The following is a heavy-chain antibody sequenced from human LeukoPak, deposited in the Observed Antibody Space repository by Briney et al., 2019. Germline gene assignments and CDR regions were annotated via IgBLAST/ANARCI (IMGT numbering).Heavy chain of an antibody. CDR2: IIPIFGTA. CDR1: GGTFSSYA. D-gene: IGHD2-2*01. V-gene: IGHV1-69*05. J-gene: IGHJ6*03. Sequence: ASVKVSCKASGGTFSSYAISWVRQAPGQGLEWMGGIIPIFGTANYAQKFQGRVTITTDESTGTAYMELSSLRSEDTAVYYCARAKGDIVVVPAAMDTTYYYYYYMDVWGKGTTVTVSS. CDR3: ARAKGDIVVVPAAMDTTYYYYYYMDV.